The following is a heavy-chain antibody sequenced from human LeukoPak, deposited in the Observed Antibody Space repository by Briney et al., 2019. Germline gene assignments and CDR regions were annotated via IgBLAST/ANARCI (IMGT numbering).Heavy chain of an antibody. J-gene: IGHJ4*02. D-gene: IGHD3-10*01. CDR2: ISWNSGTI. Sequence: PGGSLRLSCAASGFTFEDYAMHWVRQAPGKGLEWVSGISWNSGTIGYADSVKGRFTISRGNAKNSLYLQMNSLRAEDTALYYCAKDISGSESYYNDYWGQGTLVTVSS. CDR1: GFTFEDYA. V-gene: IGHV3-9*01. CDR3: AKDISGSESYYNDY.